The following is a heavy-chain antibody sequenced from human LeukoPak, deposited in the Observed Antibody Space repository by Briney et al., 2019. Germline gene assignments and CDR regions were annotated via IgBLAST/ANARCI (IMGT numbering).Heavy chain of an antibody. V-gene: IGHV1-2*02. CDR3: ARSPHILTGENFDF. J-gene: IGHJ4*02. CDR1: GYTFTDDS. D-gene: IGHD3-9*01. CDR2: INVNSGGT. Sequence: ASVKVSCKASGYTFTDDSIHWVRQAPGQGLEWMGWINVNSGGTNYAQKFYARVTMTRDTSISTAYMELSRLRSDDTAVFYCARSPHILTGENFDFWGQGTLVTVSS.